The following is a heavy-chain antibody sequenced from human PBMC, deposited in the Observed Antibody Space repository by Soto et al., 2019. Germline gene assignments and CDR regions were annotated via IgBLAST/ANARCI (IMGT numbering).Heavy chain of an antibody. CDR3: AREIEGRLGELSLLYYYYYYGMDV. J-gene: IGHJ6*02. CDR1: GFTFSSYA. CDR2: ISYDGSNK. V-gene: IGHV3-30-3*01. D-gene: IGHD3-16*02. Sequence: SLRLSFAASGFTFSSYAMHWVRQAPGKGLEWVAVISYDGSNKYYADSVKGRFTISRDNSKNTLYLQMNSLRAEDTAVYYCAREIEGRLGELSLLYYYYYYGMDVWGQGTTVTVS.